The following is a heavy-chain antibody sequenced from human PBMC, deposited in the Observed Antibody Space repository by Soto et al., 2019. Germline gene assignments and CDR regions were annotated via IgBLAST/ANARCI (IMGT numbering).Heavy chain of an antibody. D-gene: IGHD4-17*01. CDR2: IIPIFGTA. CDR3: ARDPTERQNQVDYGY. J-gene: IGHJ4*02. CDR1: GGTFSSYA. Sequence: QVQLVQSGAEVKKPGSSVKVSCKASGGTFSSYAISWVRQAPGQGLEWMGGIIPIFGTANYAQKFQGRVTIAADKSTSTAYMELSSLRSEDTAVYYCARDPTERQNQVDYGYWGQGTLVTVSS. V-gene: IGHV1-69*06.